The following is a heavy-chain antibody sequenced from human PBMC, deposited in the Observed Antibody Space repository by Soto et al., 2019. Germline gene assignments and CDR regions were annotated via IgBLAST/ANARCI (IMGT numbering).Heavy chain of an antibody. Sequence: QVQLVQSGAEVKEPGASVKVSCKVSGYTFTTYGISWVRQAPGLGLEWIGWITPYNGNTDYAQNFQGRVTMTTDPSTSTAYMELRSLRSEDTSVYYCARASLQPFDYWGQGTLVTVSS. CDR2: ITPYNGNT. CDR1: GYTFTTYG. CDR3: ARASLQPFDY. V-gene: IGHV1-18*04. J-gene: IGHJ4*02. D-gene: IGHD6-13*01.